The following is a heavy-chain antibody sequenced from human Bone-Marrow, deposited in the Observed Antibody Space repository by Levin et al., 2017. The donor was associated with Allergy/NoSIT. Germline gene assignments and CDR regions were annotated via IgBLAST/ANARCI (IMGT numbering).Heavy chain of an antibody. V-gene: IGHV3-23*01. CDR1: GLTFSNAA. J-gene: IGHJ4*02. Sequence: GGSLRLSCAASGLTFSNAAMSWVRQPPGKGLEWVSGISSSGIGTYYADSVKGRFTISRDNFRNTLYLQMNSLRAEDTATYYCAKDVGRECGGDCFFFDYWGQGALVTVSS. D-gene: IGHD2-21*02. CDR3: AKDVGRECGGDCFFFDY. CDR2: ISSSGIGT.